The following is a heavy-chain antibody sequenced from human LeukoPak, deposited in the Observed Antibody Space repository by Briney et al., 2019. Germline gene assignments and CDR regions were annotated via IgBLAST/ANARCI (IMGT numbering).Heavy chain of an antibody. CDR3: ARDGVAGTKSAFDI. Sequence: SETLSLTCTVSGGSISSYYWSWIRQPPGKGLEWIGYIYYSGSTNYNPSLKSRVTISVDTSKNQFSLKLSSVTAADTAVYYCARDGVAGTKSAFDIWGQGTMVTVSS. CDR2: IYYSGST. J-gene: IGHJ3*02. CDR1: GGSISSYY. D-gene: IGHD6-19*01. V-gene: IGHV4-59*12.